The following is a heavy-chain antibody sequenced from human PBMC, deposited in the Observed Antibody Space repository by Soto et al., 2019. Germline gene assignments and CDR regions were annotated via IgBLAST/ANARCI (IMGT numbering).Heavy chain of an antibody. Sequence: GESLKISCKGYGYSFTTYWIGWVHQIPGKGLEWMGIIYAGDSDSRYSPSFQGQVTISVDKSISTAYLQWSSLKASDTAMYYCVRGVHLTAADAFDVWGQGTMVTVSS. J-gene: IGHJ3*01. CDR2: IYAGDSDS. CDR3: VRGVHLTAADAFDV. CDR1: GYSFTTYW. D-gene: IGHD1-1*01. V-gene: IGHV5-51*07.